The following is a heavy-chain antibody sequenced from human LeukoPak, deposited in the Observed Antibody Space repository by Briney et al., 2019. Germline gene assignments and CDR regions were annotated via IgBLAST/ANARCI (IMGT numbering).Heavy chain of an antibody. Sequence: PGGSLRLSCAASGFTFSIYAMSWVRQAPGKGLEWVSAISGSGGSTYYADSVKGRFTISRDNSENRLYLQMNSLRAEDTAVYYCAKGGVPAAIHYFDYWGQGILVTVSS. CDR2: ISGSGGST. CDR1: GFTFSIYA. CDR3: AKGGVPAAIHYFDY. J-gene: IGHJ4*02. V-gene: IGHV3-23*01. D-gene: IGHD2-2*01.